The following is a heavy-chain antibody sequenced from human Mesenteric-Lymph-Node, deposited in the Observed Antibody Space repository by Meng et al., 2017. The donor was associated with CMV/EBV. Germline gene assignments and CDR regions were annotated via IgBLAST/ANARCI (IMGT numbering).Heavy chain of an antibody. CDR2: IRSKAYGGTA. CDR1: GFTFRAYA. CDR3: TREGPVAGTDY. V-gene: IGHV3-49*04. Sequence: GESLKISCTASGFTFRAYAMIWVRQAPGKGLEWVGFIRSKAYGGTAEYAASVKGRFAFSRDDSKDIAYLQMNSLKTEDTAVYYCTREGPVAGTDYWGQGTLVTVSS. D-gene: IGHD6-19*01. J-gene: IGHJ4*02.